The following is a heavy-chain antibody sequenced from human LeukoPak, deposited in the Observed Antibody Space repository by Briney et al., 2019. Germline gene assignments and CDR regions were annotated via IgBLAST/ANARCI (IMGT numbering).Heavy chain of an antibody. CDR2: INPDSGGT. J-gene: IGHJ4*02. CDR1: GYTFTDYY. CDR3: ARPFIETPSLGALDY. Sequence: ASESVSYMASGYTFTDYYMHWVRQAPGQGLEWMGWINPDSGGTNYAQNFQGRVTMTRDTSISTAYMELSRLRSDDTAVYYCARPFIETPSLGALDYWGQGTLVTVSS. D-gene: IGHD4-23*01. V-gene: IGHV1-2*02.